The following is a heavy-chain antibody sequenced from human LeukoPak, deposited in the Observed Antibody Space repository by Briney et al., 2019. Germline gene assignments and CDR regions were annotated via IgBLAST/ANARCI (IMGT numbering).Heavy chain of an antibody. V-gene: IGHV4-59*01. Sequence: PSETLSLTCTVSGGSISGNHWSWVRRPPGKGLEWIGYIYYSWSTNYNPSLKSRVTISVDTSKNQFSLKLRSVTAADTAVYYCARDQRTVGYYGMDVWGRGTTVTVSS. CDR3: ARDQRTVGYYGMDV. D-gene: IGHD1-26*01. CDR2: IYYSWST. CDR1: GGSISGNH. J-gene: IGHJ6*02.